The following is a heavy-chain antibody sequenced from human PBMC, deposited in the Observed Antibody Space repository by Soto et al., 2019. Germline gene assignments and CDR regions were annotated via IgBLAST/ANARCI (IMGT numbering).Heavy chain of an antibody. D-gene: IGHD3-10*01. V-gene: IGHV1-69*08. CDR2: IIPILGIA. Sequence: QVQLVQSGAEVKNPGSSVKVSCKASGGTFSSYTISWVRQAPGQGLEWMGRIIPILGIANYAQKFQGRVTITADKSTSTAYMELSSLRSEDTAVYYCAREEYYYGSGSFFTGWGQGTLVTVSS. CDR3: AREEYYYGSGSFFTG. CDR1: GGTFSSYT. J-gene: IGHJ4*02.